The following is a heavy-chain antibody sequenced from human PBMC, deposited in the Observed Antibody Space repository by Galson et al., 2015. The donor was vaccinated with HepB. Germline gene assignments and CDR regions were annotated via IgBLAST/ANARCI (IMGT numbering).Heavy chain of an antibody. V-gene: IGHV3-33*01. J-gene: IGHJ6*02. D-gene: IGHD6-19*01. CDR2: IWYDGSNK. CDR3: ARDFSIAVAVPSYYYYGMDV. Sequence: SLRLSCAASGFTFSSYGMHWVRQAPGKGLEWVAVIWYDGSNKYYADSVKGRFTISRDNSKNTLYLQMNSLRAEDTAVYYCARDFSIAVAVPSYYYYGMDVWGQGTTVTVSS. CDR1: GFTFSSYG.